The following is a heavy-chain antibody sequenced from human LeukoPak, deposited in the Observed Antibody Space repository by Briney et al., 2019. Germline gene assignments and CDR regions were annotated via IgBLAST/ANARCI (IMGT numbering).Heavy chain of an antibody. V-gene: IGHV3-21*06. Sequence: GGSLRLSCAASGFTFSSYAMTWVRQAPGKGLEWVSSMSSGSTYIYYADSVRGRFPISGDNAKHSLYLVMSSLRVEDAAVYYGAGDRPTGASRLFLLQWGQGTLVTVSS. CDR2: MSSGSTYI. CDR1: GFTFSSYA. CDR3: AGDRPTGASRLFLLQ. J-gene: IGHJ4*02. D-gene: IGHD2-21*02.